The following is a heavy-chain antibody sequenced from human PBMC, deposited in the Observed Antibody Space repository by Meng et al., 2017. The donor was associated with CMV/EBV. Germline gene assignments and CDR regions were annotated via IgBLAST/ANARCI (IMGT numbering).Heavy chain of an antibody. V-gene: IGHV4-34*01. D-gene: IGHD3-3*01. CDR2: INHSGST. Sequence: QGQQTQCGAGLLQPSETLSLTCAVYGRSFSGYYWSWIRQPPGKGLEWIGEINHSGSTNYNPSLKSRVTISVDTSKNQFSLKLSSVTAADTAVYYCARGSRRLPRFNWFDPWGQGTLVTVSS. J-gene: IGHJ5*02. CDR3: ARGSRRLPRFNWFDP. CDR1: GRSFSGYY.